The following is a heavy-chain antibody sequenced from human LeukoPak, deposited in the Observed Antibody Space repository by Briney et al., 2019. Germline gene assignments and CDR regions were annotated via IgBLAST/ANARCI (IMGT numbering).Heavy chain of an antibody. CDR2: IEGDGGKK. V-gene: IGHV3-7*03. Sequence: GGSLRLSCAASGLTFSSQWMTWVRQAPGKGPEWVANIEGDGGKKFYVDSVKGRFTISRDNAENSLYLQMNSLRAEDTAVYYCAKDSGVLRHFDWLSYFDYWGQGTLVTVSS. J-gene: IGHJ4*02. CDR1: GLTFSSQW. CDR3: AKDSGVLRHFDWLSYFDY. D-gene: IGHD3-9*01.